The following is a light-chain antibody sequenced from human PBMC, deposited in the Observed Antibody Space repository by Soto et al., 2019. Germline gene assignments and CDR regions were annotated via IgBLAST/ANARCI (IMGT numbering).Light chain of an antibody. Sequence: EIVLTQSPGTLSLSPGERATLSCRASQSVSSSYLACYQQKPGQAPRLLIYGASSRAAGIPDRFSGSGSGTDFPLTISRLEHEDFAVYYCQQYGSSPPYTFGQGTKLEIK. CDR2: GAS. J-gene: IGKJ2*01. CDR1: QSVSSSY. V-gene: IGKV3-20*01. CDR3: QQYGSSPPYT.